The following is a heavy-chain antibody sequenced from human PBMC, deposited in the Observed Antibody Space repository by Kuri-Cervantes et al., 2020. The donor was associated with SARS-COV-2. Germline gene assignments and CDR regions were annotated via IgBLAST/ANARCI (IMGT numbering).Heavy chain of an antibody. CDR3: ARRPTYSSSSDY. D-gene: IGHD6-6*01. CDR1: GGSISSYY. J-gene: IGHJ4*02. Sequence: GSLRLSCTVSGGSISSYYWSWIRQPPGKGLEWIGYIYYSGSTYYNPSLKSRVTISVDTSKNQFSLKLSSVTAADTAVYYCARRPTYSSSSDYWGQGTLVTVSS. V-gene: IGHV4-59*08. CDR2: IYYSGST.